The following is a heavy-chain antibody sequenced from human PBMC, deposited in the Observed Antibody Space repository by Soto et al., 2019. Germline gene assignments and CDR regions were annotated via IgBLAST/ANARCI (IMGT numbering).Heavy chain of an antibody. V-gene: IGHV3-23*01. J-gene: IGHJ5*02. D-gene: IGHD6-19*01. Sequence: GGSLRLSCAASGFTFSSSGMSWVRQAPGKGLEWVSAITGSGGTTYYADSVKGRFTISRDNSKNTLYLQMNTLRAEDTAIYYCAKNRNTGVAGTSCWFDPWGQGTLVTVSS. CDR1: GFTFSSSG. CDR2: ITGSGGTT. CDR3: AKNRNTGVAGTSCWFDP.